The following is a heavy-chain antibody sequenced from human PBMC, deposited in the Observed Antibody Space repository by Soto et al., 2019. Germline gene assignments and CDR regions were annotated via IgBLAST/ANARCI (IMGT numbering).Heavy chain of an antibody. V-gene: IGHV4-31*03. J-gene: IGHJ5*02. CDR2: IYYSGST. D-gene: IGHD3-16*02. Sequence: SETLSLTCTVSGGSISSGGYYWSWIRQHPGKGLEWIGYIYYSGSTHYNPSLKSRVTISVDTSKNQFSLKLSSVTAADTAVYYCARLDYDYVWGSYRPRWFDPWGQGTLVTVSS. CDR3: ARLDYDYVWGSYRPRWFDP. CDR1: GGSISSGGYY.